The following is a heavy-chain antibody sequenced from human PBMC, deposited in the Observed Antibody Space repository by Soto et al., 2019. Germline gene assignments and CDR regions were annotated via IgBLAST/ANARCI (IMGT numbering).Heavy chain of an antibody. CDR1: GGSFSGYY. CDR3: ARGPIVVVVAATDWFDP. D-gene: IGHD2-15*01. J-gene: IGHJ5*02. CDR2: INHSGST. Sequence: QVQLQQWGAGLLKPSETLSLTCAVYGGSFSGYYWSWIRQPPGKGLEWIGEINHSGSTNYNPSLKSRVTISVDTSKNQFSLQLSSVTAADTAVYYCARGPIVVVVAATDWFDPWGQGTLVTVSS. V-gene: IGHV4-34*01.